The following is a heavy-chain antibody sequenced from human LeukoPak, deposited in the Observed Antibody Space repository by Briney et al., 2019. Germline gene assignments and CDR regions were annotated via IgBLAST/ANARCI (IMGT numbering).Heavy chain of an antibody. Sequence: GGSLRLSCAASGFTFSTYFLHWVRQAPGKGLEWVADIASDGSHTFYVESVKGRFTISRDNSKNTLYLQVNSLRAEDTAVYFCARERQDTILHSGAFDIWGQGTMVTVSS. D-gene: IGHD2-21*01. CDR3: ARERQDTILHSGAFDI. CDR2: IASDGSHT. CDR1: GFTFSTYF. V-gene: IGHV3-30-3*01. J-gene: IGHJ3*02.